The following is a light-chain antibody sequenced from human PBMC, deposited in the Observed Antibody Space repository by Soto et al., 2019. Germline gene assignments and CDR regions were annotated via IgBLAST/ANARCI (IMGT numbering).Light chain of an antibody. CDR3: QSYDSSLSRSRV. V-gene: IGLV1-40*01. Sequence: QLVLTQPPSVSGAPGQRVTISCTGSSSNIGAGYDVHWYQQLPGTAPKLLIYGDSNRPSGVPDRFSGSKSATSASLAITGLQAEDEADYYCQSYDSSLSRSRVFGTGTKVTVL. CDR1: SSNIGAGYD. J-gene: IGLJ1*01. CDR2: GDS.